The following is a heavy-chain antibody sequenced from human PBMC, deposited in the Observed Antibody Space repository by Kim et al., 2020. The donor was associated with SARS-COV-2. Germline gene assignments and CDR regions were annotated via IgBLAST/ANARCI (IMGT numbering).Heavy chain of an antibody. V-gene: IGHV3-21*01. D-gene: IGHD3-22*01. CDR3: ARERGGIVVVIPDY. Sequence: GGSLRLSCAASGFTFSSYSMNWVRQAPGKGLEWVSSISSSSSYIYYADSVKGRFTISRDNAKNSLYLQMNSLRAEDTAVYYCARERGGIVVVIPDYWGQGTLVTVSS. CDR2: ISSSSSYI. CDR1: GFTFSSYS. J-gene: IGHJ4*02.